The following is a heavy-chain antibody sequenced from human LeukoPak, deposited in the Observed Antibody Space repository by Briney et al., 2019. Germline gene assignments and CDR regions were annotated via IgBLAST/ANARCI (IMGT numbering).Heavy chain of an antibody. V-gene: IGHV3-21*06. J-gene: IGHJ4*02. CDR1: GFTFSDYD. D-gene: IGHD3-16*01. Sequence: GGSLRLSCSASGFTFSDYDMNWIRQAPGKGVEWISAISGRSSHTYYGDSVKGRFSISRDNANNLLYLQMNGLGAEDTAVYYCGRAFPPLRTSSAGDLWGQGTLVTVSS. CDR2: ISGRSSHT. CDR3: GRAFPPLRTSSAGDL.